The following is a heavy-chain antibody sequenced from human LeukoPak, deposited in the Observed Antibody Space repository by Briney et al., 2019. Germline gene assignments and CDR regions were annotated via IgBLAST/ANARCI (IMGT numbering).Heavy chain of an antibody. Sequence: SETLSLTCSVSGDSITGYYWGWIRQPPGKGLEWIGSIYYSGSTYYNPSLKSRVTISVDTSKNQFSLKLSSVTAADTAVYYCARQGYYYDSSGYYEFDYWGQGTLVTVSS. J-gene: IGHJ4*02. D-gene: IGHD3-22*01. CDR2: IYYSGST. CDR3: ARQGYYYDSSGYYEFDY. CDR1: GDSITGYY. V-gene: IGHV4-39*01.